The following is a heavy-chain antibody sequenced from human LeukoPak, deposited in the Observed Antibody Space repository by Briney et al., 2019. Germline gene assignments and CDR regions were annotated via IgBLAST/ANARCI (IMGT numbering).Heavy chain of an antibody. CDR1: GGSISSYY. CDR2: IYYSGST. D-gene: IGHD3-10*01. CDR3: ARENLSGGSGRRDAFDI. J-gene: IGHJ3*02. Sequence: PSETLSLTCTVSGGSISSYYWSWIRQPPGKGLERIGYIYYSGSTNYNPSLKSRVTISVDTSKNQFSLKLSSVTAADTAVYYCARENLSGGSGRRDAFDIWGQGTMVTVSS. V-gene: IGHV4-59*01.